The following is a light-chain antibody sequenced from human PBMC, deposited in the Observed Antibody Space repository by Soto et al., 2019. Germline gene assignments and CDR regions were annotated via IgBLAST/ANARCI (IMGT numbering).Light chain of an antibody. V-gene: IGKV3-20*01. CDR2: GAS. J-gene: IGKJ1*01. CDR3: QQYGSSPRT. Sequence: EIVLTQSPGTLSLSPGERATLSCRASESVSSSYLAWYQQKPVQAPRLLIYGASSRATGIPDRFSGSGSGTDFTLTSSRLEPEDFAVYSCQQYGSSPRTFGQGTKVEIK. CDR1: ESVSSSY.